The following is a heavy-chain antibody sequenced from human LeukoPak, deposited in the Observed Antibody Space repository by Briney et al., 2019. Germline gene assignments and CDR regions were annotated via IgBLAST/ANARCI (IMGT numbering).Heavy chain of an antibody. Sequence: SQTLSLTCTVSGGSISSGDYYWSWIRQPPGKGLEWIGYIYYSGSTYYNPSLKSRVTISVDTSKNQFSLKLSSVTAADTAVYYCAIKSGTRWLQRIYDYWGQGTLVTVSS. V-gene: IGHV4-30-4*01. CDR3: AIKSGTRWLQRIYDY. CDR1: GGSISSGDYY. CDR2: IYYSGST. D-gene: IGHD5-24*01. J-gene: IGHJ4*02.